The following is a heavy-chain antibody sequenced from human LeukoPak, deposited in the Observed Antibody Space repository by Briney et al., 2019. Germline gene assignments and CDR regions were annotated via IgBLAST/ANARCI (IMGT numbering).Heavy chain of an antibody. V-gene: IGHV3-21*01. CDR3: ASDEGNYFDY. CDR2: ISRNSTYI. Sequence: PGGSLRLSCAASGFTFSSYIMNWVRQAPGKGLEWVASISRNSTYIHYADSVKGRFTTSRDNARNSLFLQMNSLRAEDTAIYYCASDEGNYFDYWGQGTLVTVS. CDR1: GFTFSSYI. J-gene: IGHJ4*02.